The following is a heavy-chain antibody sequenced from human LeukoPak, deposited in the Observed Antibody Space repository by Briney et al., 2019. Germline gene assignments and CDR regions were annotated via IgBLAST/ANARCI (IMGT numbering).Heavy chain of an antibody. CDR2: INPSGGST. CDR3: AGDYYYYGSGSYFPDYYYYGMDV. D-gene: IGHD3-10*01. V-gene: IGHV1-46*01. Sequence: GASVKVSCKASGYTFTSYYMHWVRQAPGQGLEWMGIINPSGGSTSYAQKFQGRVTMTRDTSTSTVYMELSSLRSEDTAVYYCAGDYYYYGSGSYFPDYYYYGMDVWGKGTTVTVSS. J-gene: IGHJ6*04. CDR1: GYTFTSYY.